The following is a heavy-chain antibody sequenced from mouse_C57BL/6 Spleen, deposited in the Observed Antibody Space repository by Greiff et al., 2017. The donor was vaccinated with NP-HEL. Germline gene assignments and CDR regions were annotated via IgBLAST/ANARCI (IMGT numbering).Heavy chain of an antibody. V-gene: IGHV1-53*01. D-gene: IGHD2-4*01. CDR1: GYTFTSYW. CDR2: INPSNGGT. Sequence: VQLQQSGTELVKPGASVKLSCKASGYTFTSYWMHWVKQRPGQGLEWIGNINPSNGGTNYNEKFKSKATLTVDKSSSTAYMQLSCLTSEDFAVYYCASRICYEYDGFAYWGQGTLVTVSA. CDR3: ASRICYEYDGFAY. J-gene: IGHJ3*01.